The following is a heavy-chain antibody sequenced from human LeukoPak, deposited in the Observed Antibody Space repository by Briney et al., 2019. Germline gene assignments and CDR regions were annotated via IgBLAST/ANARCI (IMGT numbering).Heavy chain of an antibody. CDR1: GYSFFLYG. CDR3: AREGDYWLDP. D-gene: IGHD2-21*02. J-gene: IGHJ5*02. CDR2: ISTYNGNT. Sequence: ASMKVSCKASGYSFFLYGISWVRQAPGQGPEWMGWISTYNGNTKYAQKFQGRVTMTSDTSISTAYMELRRLRSDDTAVHYCAREGDYWLDPWGQGTLVTVSS. V-gene: IGHV1-18*01.